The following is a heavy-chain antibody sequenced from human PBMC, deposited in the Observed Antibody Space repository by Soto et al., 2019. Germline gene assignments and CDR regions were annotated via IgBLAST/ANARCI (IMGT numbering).Heavy chain of an antibody. CDR2: IYYSGST. CDR1: GGSISSSSYY. V-gene: IGHV4-39*01. D-gene: IGHD3-3*01. J-gene: IGHJ5*02. CDR3: ARLCGITIFGVVGGAACWFDP. Sequence: SDTLSLTCPVSGGSISSSSYYWGWIRQPPGKGLEWIGSIYYSGSTYYNPSLKSRVTISVDTSKNQFSLKLSSVTAADTAVYYCARLCGITIFGVVGGAACWFDPWGQGTLVTVSS.